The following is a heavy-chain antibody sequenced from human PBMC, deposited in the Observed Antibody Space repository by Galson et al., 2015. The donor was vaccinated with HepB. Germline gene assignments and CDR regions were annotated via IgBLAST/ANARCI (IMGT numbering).Heavy chain of an antibody. CDR1: GFTFSSYA. D-gene: IGHD3-22*01. CDR2: ISYDGSNK. V-gene: IGHV3-30-3*01. J-gene: IGHJ4*02. Sequence: SLRLSCAASGFTFSSYAMHWVRQAPGKGLEWVAVISYDGSNKYYADSVKGRFTISRDNSKNTLYLQMNSLRAEDTAVYYCAREHSTYDYYDSSAPLDYWGQGTLVTVSS. CDR3: AREHSTYDYYDSSAPLDY.